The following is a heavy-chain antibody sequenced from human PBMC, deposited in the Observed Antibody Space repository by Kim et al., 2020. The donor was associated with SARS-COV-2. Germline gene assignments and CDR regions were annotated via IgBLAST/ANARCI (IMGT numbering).Heavy chain of an antibody. CDR2: IWYDGSKR. D-gene: IGHD2-21*02. Sequence: GGSLRLSCAASGFTFSDFVMHWVRQAPGKGLEWVALIWYDGSKRHYEDSVKGRFTISRDNSMNTLYLQMNSLRVEDTAVYYCARGVTGVDYWGQGTLVTVSS. CDR1: GFTFSDFV. J-gene: IGHJ4*02. CDR3: ARGVTGVDY. V-gene: IGHV3-33*01.